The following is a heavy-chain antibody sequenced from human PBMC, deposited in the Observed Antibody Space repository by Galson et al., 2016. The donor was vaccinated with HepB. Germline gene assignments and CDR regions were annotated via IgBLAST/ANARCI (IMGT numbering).Heavy chain of an antibody. D-gene: IGHD1-26*01. J-gene: IGHJ1*01. CDR2: ISGGGETT. V-gene: IGHV3-48*03. Sequence: SLRLSCAASGFSFRNYEMNWVRQAPGKGLEWVAYISGGGETTYSADSVRGRFPISRDNARDSVFLQMTSLRVEDTARYYCARDALGTWDLTTWGQGTLVSVSS. CDR1: GFSFRNYE. CDR3: ARDALGTWDLTT.